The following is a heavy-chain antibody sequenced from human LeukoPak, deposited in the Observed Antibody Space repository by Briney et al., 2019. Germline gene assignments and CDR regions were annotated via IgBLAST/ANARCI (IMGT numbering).Heavy chain of an antibody. Sequence: PGGSLRLSCAASGFTFSSYEMNWVRQAPGKGLEWVSSITGGSGNMYYADSVEGRFTISRDNAKNSLYLQMNSLRAEDTAVYYCARGSGYTSGWYWDYWGQGTLVTVSS. CDR2: ITGGSGNM. V-gene: IGHV3-21*01. CDR1: GFTFSSYE. D-gene: IGHD6-19*01. J-gene: IGHJ4*02. CDR3: ARGSGYTSGWYWDY.